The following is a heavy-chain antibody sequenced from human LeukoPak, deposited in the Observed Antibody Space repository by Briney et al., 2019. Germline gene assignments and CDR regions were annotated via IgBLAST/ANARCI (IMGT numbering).Heavy chain of an antibody. CDR2: IKQDGSEK. Sequence: PGGSLRLSCAASGFTFSSYWMSWVRQAPGKGLEWVANIKQDGSEKYYVDSVKGRFTISRDNAKNSLYLQMNSLRAEDTAVYYCARDWRGYRTLRAFDYWGQGTLVTVSS. CDR1: GFTFSSYW. D-gene: IGHD5-18*01. V-gene: IGHV3-7*01. CDR3: ARDWRGYRTLRAFDY. J-gene: IGHJ4*02.